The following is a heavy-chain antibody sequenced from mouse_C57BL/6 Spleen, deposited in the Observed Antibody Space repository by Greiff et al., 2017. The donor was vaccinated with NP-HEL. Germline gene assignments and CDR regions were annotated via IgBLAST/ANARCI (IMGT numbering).Heavy chain of an antibody. CDR2: INPNNGGT. CDR3: ARSYSTPYYAMDY. V-gene: IGHV1-26*01. CDR1: GYTFTDYY. J-gene: IGHJ4*01. D-gene: IGHD2-5*01. Sequence: EVQLQQSGPELVKPGASVKISCKASGYTFTDYYMNWVKQSHGKSLEWIGDINPNNGGTSYNQKFKGKATLTVDKSSSTAYMELRSLTSEDSAVYYCARSYSTPYYAMDYWGQGTSVTVSS.